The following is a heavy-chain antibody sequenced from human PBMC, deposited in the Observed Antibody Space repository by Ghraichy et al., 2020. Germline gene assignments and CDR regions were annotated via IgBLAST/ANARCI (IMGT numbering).Heavy chain of an antibody. CDR2: ISSSSSTI. CDR1: RFTFSSYS. CDR3: ARDYSGSYYRFES. V-gene: IGHV3-48*01. Sequence: LSLTCAASRFTFSSYSMNWVRQAPGKGLEWVSYISSSSSTIYYADSVKGRFTISRDNAKNSLFLQMNSLTAEDTAVYYCARDYSGSYYRFESWGQGTLVTVSS. D-gene: IGHD1-26*01. J-gene: IGHJ4*02.